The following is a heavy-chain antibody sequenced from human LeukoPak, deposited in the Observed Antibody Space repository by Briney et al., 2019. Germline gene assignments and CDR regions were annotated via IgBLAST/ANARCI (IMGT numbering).Heavy chain of an antibody. Sequence: PGGSLRLSCAASGFTFTTYWTSWVRQLPGKGLEWVANINQDGTEKYYVDSVKGRFSISRDNAKNSLFLEMNYLRAEDTAVYYCLGKDFYRNWGQGTLVTVSS. J-gene: IGHJ4*02. CDR2: INQDGTEK. D-gene: IGHD2/OR15-2a*01. CDR3: LGKDFYRN. CDR1: GFTFTTYW. V-gene: IGHV3-7*01.